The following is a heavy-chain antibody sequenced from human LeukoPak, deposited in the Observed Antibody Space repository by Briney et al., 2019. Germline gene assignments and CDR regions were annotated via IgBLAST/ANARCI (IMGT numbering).Heavy chain of an antibody. Sequence: SVKVSCKASGGTFSSYAISWVRQAPGQGLEWMGGIIPIFGTANYAQKFQGRVTITADESTSTAYMELSSLRSEDTAVYYCARDADSSGYYYPRGAFDYWGQGTLVTVSS. CDR3: ARDADSSGYYYPRGAFDY. J-gene: IGHJ4*02. CDR2: IIPIFGTA. V-gene: IGHV1-69*13. D-gene: IGHD3-22*01. CDR1: GGTFSSYA.